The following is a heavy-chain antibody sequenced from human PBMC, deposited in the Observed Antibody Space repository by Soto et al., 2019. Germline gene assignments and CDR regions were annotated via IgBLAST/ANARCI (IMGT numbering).Heavy chain of an antibody. CDR3: ARVPDR. J-gene: IGHJ5*02. V-gene: IGHV4-30-2*01. CDR1: GGSISRGGYS. D-gene: IGHD2-2*01. Sequence: SETLSLTCAVSGGSISRGGYSWSWIRQPPGKGLEWIGYIYHSGSIYYNPSLKSRVTISVDRSKNQFSLKLSSVTAADTAVYYCARVPDRWGQGTLVTVSS. CDR2: IYHSGSI.